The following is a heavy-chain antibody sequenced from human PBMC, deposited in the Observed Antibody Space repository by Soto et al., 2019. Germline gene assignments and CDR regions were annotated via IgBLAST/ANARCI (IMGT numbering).Heavy chain of an antibody. D-gene: IGHD6-13*01. J-gene: IGHJ4*02. CDR2: IIPILGIA. V-gene: IGHV1-69*08. CDR3: ARDLAAAGKVTFDY. Sequence: QVQLVQSGAEVKKPGSSVKVSCKASGGTFSSYTISWVRQAPGQGLEWMGRIIPILGIANYAQKFQGRVTITADKSTSTAYTELSSLRSEDTAVYYCARDLAAAGKVTFDYWGQGTLVTVSS. CDR1: GGTFSSYT.